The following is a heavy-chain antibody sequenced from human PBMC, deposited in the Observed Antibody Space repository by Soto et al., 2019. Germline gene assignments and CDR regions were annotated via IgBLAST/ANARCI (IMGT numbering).Heavy chain of an antibody. V-gene: IGHV6-1*01. J-gene: IGHJ4*02. CDR1: GDSVSSDSAA. CDR3: ASRYLEHCFSSGCSAPYDY. CDR2: TYYRSKWYN. Sequence: SQTLSLTCAISGDSVSSDSAAWNCIRQSPSRGLEWLGRTYYRSKWYNDYAVSVKSRITINPDTSKNQFSLQLNSVTPEDTAVYYCASRYLEHCFSSGCSAPYDYWGQGALVTVSS. D-gene: IGHD3-22*01.